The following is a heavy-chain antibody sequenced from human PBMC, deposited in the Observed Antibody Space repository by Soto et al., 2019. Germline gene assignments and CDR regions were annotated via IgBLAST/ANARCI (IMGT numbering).Heavy chain of an antibody. Sequence: QVQLVQSGAEVKKPGSSVKVSCRASGGSFRNYVMSWVRQAPGQGLEWMGGIIPVFETRTYAQKFQGRVTITADDSTSTVSMEMSNLRSEDTAVYYCARAARGGEYYYFDYWGQGTLVTVSS. V-gene: IGHV1-69*01. CDR1: GGSFRNYV. J-gene: IGHJ4*02. D-gene: IGHD3-10*01. CDR3: ARAARGGEYYYFDY. CDR2: IIPVFETR.